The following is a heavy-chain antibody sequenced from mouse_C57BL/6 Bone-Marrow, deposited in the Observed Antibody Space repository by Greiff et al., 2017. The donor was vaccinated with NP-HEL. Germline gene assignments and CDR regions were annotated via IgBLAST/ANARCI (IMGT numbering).Heavy chain of an antibody. CDR1: GYTFTSYW. CDR2: INPSNGGT. Sequence: VQLQQSGTELVKPGASVKLSCKASGYTFTSYWMHWVKQRPGQGLEWIGNINPSNGGTNYNEKFKSKATLTVDKSSSTAYMQLSSLTSEDSAVYYCARVGAAQATYYFDYWGQGTTLTVSS. CDR3: ARVGAAQATYYFDY. D-gene: IGHD3-2*02. V-gene: IGHV1-53*01. J-gene: IGHJ2*01.